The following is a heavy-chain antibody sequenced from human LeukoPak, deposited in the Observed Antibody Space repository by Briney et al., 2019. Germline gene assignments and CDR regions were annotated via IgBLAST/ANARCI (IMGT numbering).Heavy chain of an antibody. CDR1: GGTFSSYA. Sequence: GASVKVSCKASGGTFSSYAISWVRQAPGQGLEWMGWINPNSGGTNYAQKFQGRVTMTRDTSISTAYMELSRLRSDDTAVYYCARVNSSSLDFDYWGQGTLVTVSS. D-gene: IGHD6-13*01. CDR2: INPNSGGT. V-gene: IGHV1-2*02. CDR3: ARVNSSSLDFDY. J-gene: IGHJ4*02.